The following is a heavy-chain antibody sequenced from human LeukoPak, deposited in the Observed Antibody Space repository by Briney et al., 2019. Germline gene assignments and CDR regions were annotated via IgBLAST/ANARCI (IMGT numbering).Heavy chain of an antibody. J-gene: IGHJ4*02. CDR1: GYSFPTYW. Sequence: GESLKISCKGSGYSFPTYWIGWVRQMPGKGLEWMGIIYPGDSDSRYSPSFQGQVTISADKSINTAYLQWSSLKASDTAMYYCAAATRGWGYFDYWGQGTLVTVSS. CDR2: IYPGDSDS. V-gene: IGHV5-51*01. CDR3: AAATRGWGYFDY. D-gene: IGHD3-16*01.